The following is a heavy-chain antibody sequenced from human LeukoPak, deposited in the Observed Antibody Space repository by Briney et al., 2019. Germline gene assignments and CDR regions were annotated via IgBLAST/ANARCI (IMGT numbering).Heavy chain of an antibody. Sequence: PGGSLRLSCAASGFTFSNYAMHWVRQASGKGLEYVSAISDNGGSTYYANSVKGRFTISRDNSKNTLYLQMGSLRDEDMAMYYCARSAGRFGSGGSCYDYWGQGTLVTVSS. CDR1: GFTFSNYA. CDR3: ARSAGRFGSGGSCYDY. CDR2: ISDNGGST. J-gene: IGHJ4*02. V-gene: IGHV3-64*01. D-gene: IGHD2-15*01.